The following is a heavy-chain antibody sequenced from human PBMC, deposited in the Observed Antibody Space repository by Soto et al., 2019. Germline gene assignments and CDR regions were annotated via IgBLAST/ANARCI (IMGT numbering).Heavy chain of an antibody. J-gene: IGHJ3*02. D-gene: IGHD1-7*01. CDR2: ISGSGGST. CDR1: GLTFSSYA. Sequence: EVQLLESGGGLVQGGGSLRLSCAASGLTFSSYAMSWVRQAPGKGLEWVSGISGSGGSTYYADSVKGRFTISRDNSKNTLYLQMNGLRAEDTAVYYCAPELELPYGIAFDIWGQGTMVTVSS. CDR3: APELELPYGIAFDI. V-gene: IGHV3-23*01.